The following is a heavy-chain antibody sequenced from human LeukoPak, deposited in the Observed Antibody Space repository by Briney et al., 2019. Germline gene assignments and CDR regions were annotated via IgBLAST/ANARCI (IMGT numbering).Heavy chain of an antibody. D-gene: IGHD4-17*01. CDR3: ARDPGPHGDFDY. Sequence: PGGSLRLSCAVSGFTFSTYWMSWVRQSPGKGLEWVANIKQDGSEKYYVDSVKGRFTISRDNAKNSLYLQMNSLRAEDTAVYYCARDPGPHGDFDYWGQGTLVTVSS. J-gene: IGHJ4*02. V-gene: IGHV3-7*01. CDR1: GFTFSTYW. CDR2: IKQDGSEK.